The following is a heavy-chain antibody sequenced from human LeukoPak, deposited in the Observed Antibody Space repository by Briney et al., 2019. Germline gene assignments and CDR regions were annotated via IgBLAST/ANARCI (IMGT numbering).Heavy chain of an antibody. CDR3: ARDGGRTYWYFDP. V-gene: IGHV4-59*01. CDR2: VYHTGNT. CDR1: GGSISDYY. Sequence: SETLSLTCTVSGGSISDYYWSWIRQPPGGGLEWIGYVYHTGNTNYNPSLKSRVTISLDTSKNQFSLTLNSVTAADTAVYYCARDGGRTYWYFDPWGRGTLVTVSS. J-gene: IGHJ2*01.